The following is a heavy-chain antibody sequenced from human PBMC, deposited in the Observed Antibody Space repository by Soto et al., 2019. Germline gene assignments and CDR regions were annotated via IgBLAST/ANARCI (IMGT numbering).Heavy chain of an antibody. Sequence: SETLSLTCAVYGGSFSGYYWSWIRQPPGKGLEWIGEINHSGSINYNPSLKSRVTISVDTSKNQFSLKLSSVTAADTAVYYCARGGLLGSIFGVAPLDYWGQGTLVTVSS. CDR2: INHSGSI. CDR1: GGSFSGYY. J-gene: IGHJ4*02. V-gene: IGHV4-34*01. CDR3: ARGGLLGSIFGVAPLDY. D-gene: IGHD3-3*01.